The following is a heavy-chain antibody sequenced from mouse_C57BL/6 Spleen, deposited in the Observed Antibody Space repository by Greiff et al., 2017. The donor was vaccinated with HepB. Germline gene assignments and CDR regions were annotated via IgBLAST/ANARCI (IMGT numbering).Heavy chain of an antibody. CDR3: ARGDMDYAMDY. J-gene: IGHJ4*01. Sequence: VQLQQSGPELVKPGASVKISCKASGYSFTSYYIHWVKQRPGQGLEWIGWIYPGSGNTKYNEKFKGKATLTADTSSSTAYMQLSSLTSEDSAVYYCARGDMDYAMDYWGQGTSVTVSS. V-gene: IGHV1-66*01. D-gene: IGHD1-1*02. CDR1: GYSFTSYY. CDR2: IYPGSGNT.